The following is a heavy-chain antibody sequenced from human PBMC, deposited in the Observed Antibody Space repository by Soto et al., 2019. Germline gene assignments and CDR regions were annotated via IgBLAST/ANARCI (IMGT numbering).Heavy chain of an antibody. D-gene: IGHD6-6*01. V-gene: IGHV1-2*02. J-gene: IGHJ6*02. CDR2: INPNSGGT. CDR1: GYTFTGYY. Sequence: ASVKVSCKASGYTFTGYYMHWVRQAPGQGLEWMGWINPNSGGTNYAQKFQGRVTMTRDTSISTAYMELSRLRSDDTAVYYCARDNSSSAPYSYHYGMDVWGQGTTVTVSS. CDR3: ARDNSSSAPYSYHYGMDV.